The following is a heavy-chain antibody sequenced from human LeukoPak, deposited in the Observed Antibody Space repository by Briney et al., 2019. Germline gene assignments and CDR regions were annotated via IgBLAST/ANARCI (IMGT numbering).Heavy chain of an antibody. J-gene: IGHJ4*02. CDR2: INMYTANP. Sequence: GASVKVSCKASGYTFIRYAINWLRQVPGQGLEWMGWINMYTANPAYAQGFTERFVFSLDTSVSTAYLEISNLKAEDTAVYYCARHDNDDDFDYWGQGTLVTVS. CDR3: ARHDNDDDFDY. D-gene: IGHD3-16*01. CDR1: GYTFIRYA. V-gene: IGHV7-4-1*02.